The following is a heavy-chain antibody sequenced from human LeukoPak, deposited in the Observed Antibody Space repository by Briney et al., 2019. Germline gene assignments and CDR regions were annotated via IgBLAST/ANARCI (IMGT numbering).Heavy chain of an antibody. CDR3: TQYTYGFFQY. Sequence: GGSLRLSCAASGFTFSNAWMSWVRQAPGKGLEWAGRIKSKTDGGTTDYAAPVKGRFTISRDDSKNTLYLQMNSLKTEDTAVYYCTQYTYGFFQYWGQGTLVTVSS. CDR2: IKSKTDGGTT. CDR1: GFTFSNAW. D-gene: IGHD5-18*01. J-gene: IGHJ4*02. V-gene: IGHV3-15*01.